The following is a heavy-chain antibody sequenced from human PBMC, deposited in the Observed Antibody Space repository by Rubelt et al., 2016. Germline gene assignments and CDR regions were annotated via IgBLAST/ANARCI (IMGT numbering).Heavy chain of an antibody. J-gene: IGHJ4*02. CDR2: IYTSGRT. CDR3: ARGDPDRGSRTVTLDY. CDR1: GGSISSYY. D-gene: IGHD4-17*01. V-gene: IGHV4-4*07. Sequence: ESGPGLVKPSETLSLTCTVSGGSISSYYWSWIRQPAGKGLEWIGRIYTSGRTSYNPSLKGRVTMSVDTSKNQFSLKLSSVTAADTAVYYCARGDPDRGSRTVTLDYWGQGTLVTVSS.